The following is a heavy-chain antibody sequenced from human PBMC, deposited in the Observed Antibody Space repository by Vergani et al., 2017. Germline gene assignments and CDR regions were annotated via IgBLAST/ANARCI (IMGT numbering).Heavy chain of an antibody. CDR3: ARLQGYCSGGSCYCGVFDY. J-gene: IGHJ4*02. Sequence: QVQLQESGPGLVKPSETLSLTCAVSGYSISSGYYWGWTGQLPGKGLEWIGSIYHSGSTYYNPSLKSRATISVDTSKNQFSLKLSSVTAADTAVYYCARLQGYCSGGSCYCGVFDYWGQGTLVTVSS. V-gene: IGHV4-38-2*01. CDR1: GYSISSGYY. D-gene: IGHD2-15*01. CDR2: IYHSGST.